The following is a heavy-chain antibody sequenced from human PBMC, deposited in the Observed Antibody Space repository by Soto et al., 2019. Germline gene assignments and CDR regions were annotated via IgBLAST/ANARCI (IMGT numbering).Heavy chain of an antibody. V-gene: IGHV3-21*01. CDR2: ISSSSSYI. J-gene: IGHJ6*03. CDR1: GFTFSSYS. Sequence: EVQLVESGGGLVKPGGSLRLSCAASGFTFSSYSMNWVRQAPGKGLEWVSSISSSSSYIYYADSVKGRFTISRDNAKNSLYLPMNSLRDEETAVYYCAIVGRELFRGYYYYMDVWGKGTTVTVSS. D-gene: IGHD3-10*01. CDR3: AIVGRELFRGYYYYMDV.